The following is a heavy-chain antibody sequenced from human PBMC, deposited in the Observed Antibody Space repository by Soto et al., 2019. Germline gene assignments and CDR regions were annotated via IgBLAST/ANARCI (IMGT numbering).Heavy chain of an antibody. CDR2: INPDSDST. V-gene: IGHV1-2*02. CDR3: ARDRIAALAN. CDR1: GYTFTAYA. J-gene: IGHJ4*02. Sequence: GASVKVSCTASGYTFTAYALHWVRQAPGQRLEWMGWINPDSDSTKYAEKFQARVTMTTDTSISTAYMELSRLRSDDTAVYYCARDRIAALANWGQGTLVTVSS. D-gene: IGHD6-13*01.